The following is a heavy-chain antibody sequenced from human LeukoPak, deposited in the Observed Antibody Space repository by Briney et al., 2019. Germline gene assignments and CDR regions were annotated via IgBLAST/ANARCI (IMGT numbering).Heavy chain of an antibody. Sequence: SETLSLSCTVSGGSINNYYWIWIRQPPGKGLEWIGSIYSTGRTNYNPSLKSRVYISVDTSKKQFSLKLNSVTAADTAVYYCARDATGAWHFDYWGQGTLVTVSS. D-gene: IGHD1-14*01. V-gene: IGHV4-59*01. CDR1: GGSINNYY. CDR2: IYSTGRT. CDR3: ARDATGAWHFDY. J-gene: IGHJ4*02.